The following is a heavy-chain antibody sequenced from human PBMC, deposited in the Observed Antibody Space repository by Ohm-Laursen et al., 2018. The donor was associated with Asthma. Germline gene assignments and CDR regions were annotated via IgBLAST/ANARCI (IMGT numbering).Heavy chain of an antibody. J-gene: IGHJ4*02. CDR1: GFTFSSYA. CDR2: ISGSGGST. CDR3: AKPPRMVIIPPYL. Sequence: GSLRLSCAAPGFTFSSYAMSWVRQAPGKGLEWVSAISGSGGSTYYADSVKGRFTISRDNSKNTLYLQMNSLRAEDTAVYYCAKPPRMVIIPPYLWGQGTLVTVSS. V-gene: IGHV3-23*01. D-gene: IGHD3-3*01.